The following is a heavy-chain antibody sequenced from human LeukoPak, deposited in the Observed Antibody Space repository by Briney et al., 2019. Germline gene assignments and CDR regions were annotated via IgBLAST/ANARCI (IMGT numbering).Heavy chain of an antibody. J-gene: IGHJ4*02. CDR2: INSDGSST. Sequence: GGSLRLSCAASGFTFSSYWMHWVRQAPGKGLVWVSRINSDGSSTSYADSVKGRFTISRDNAKNTLCLQMNSLRAEDTAVYYCARAEYYDFWSGYREYYFDYWGQGTLVAVSS. D-gene: IGHD3-3*01. V-gene: IGHV3-74*01. CDR3: ARAEYYDFWSGYREYYFDY. CDR1: GFTFSSYW.